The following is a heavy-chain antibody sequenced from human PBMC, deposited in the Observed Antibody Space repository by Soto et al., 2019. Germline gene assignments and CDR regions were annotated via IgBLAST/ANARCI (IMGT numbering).Heavy chain of an antibody. J-gene: IGHJ6*02. V-gene: IGHV3-21*01. CDR2: ISSSSSYI. CDR1: GFTFSSYS. Sequence: VQLVESGGGLVKPGGSLRLSCAASGFTFSSYSMNWVRQAPGKGLEWVSSISSSSSYIYYADSVKGRFTISRDNAKNSLYLQMNSLRAEDTAVYYCARVDCSSTSCPTYYYYGMDVWGQGTTVTVSS. D-gene: IGHD2-2*01. CDR3: ARVDCSSTSCPTYYYYGMDV.